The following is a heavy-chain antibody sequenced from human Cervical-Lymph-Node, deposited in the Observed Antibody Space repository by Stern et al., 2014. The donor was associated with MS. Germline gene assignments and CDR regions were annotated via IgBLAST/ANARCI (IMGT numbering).Heavy chain of an antibody. CDR3: ARGPDSSNYFYYYGLDV. D-gene: IGHD3-22*01. J-gene: IGHJ6*02. CDR2: IYHSGIT. Sequence: QVQLQESGPGLVKPSGTLSLTCAVSGDSIRSSNWWVWVRQSPGKGLEWMGQIYHSGITNYNPSLKSRVIISVDKSKNQVSLKLSSVTAADTAVYYCARGPDSSNYFYYYGLDVWGQGTTVAVSS. CDR1: GDSIRSSNW. V-gene: IGHV4-4*02.